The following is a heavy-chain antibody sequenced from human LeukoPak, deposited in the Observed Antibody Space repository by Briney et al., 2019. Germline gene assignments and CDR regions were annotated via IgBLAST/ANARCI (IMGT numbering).Heavy chain of an antibody. CDR2: INHSGST. CDR3: AKILWHCGGGHPIYY. D-gene: IGHD2-21*01. J-gene: IGHJ4*01. Sequence: SETLSFTCAVYGGSFSCYYWSWLRQPPGKGLEGIGEINHSGSTNYNPSRKSRVTISVDTSKKHSSLKLSSVPAADTAVYYCAKILWHCGGGHPIYYSGQGTLVTVSS. CDR1: GGSFSCYY. V-gene: IGHV4-34*01.